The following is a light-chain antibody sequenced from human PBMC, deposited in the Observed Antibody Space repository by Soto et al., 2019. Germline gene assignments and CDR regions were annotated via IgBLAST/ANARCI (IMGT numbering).Light chain of an antibody. CDR1: QSVLYNSDNNNY. CDR2: WAS. J-gene: IGKJ4*01. V-gene: IGKV4-1*01. CDR3: QQYYTTLT. Sequence: DIVMTQSPDSLAVSLGARATINCKSSQSVLYNSDNNNYIAWYQQKPGQPPKRLIYWASTRDSGVPDRFSGSGSGADFTRTIRSLQAEDVAVYYCQQYYTTLTFGGETKVEI.